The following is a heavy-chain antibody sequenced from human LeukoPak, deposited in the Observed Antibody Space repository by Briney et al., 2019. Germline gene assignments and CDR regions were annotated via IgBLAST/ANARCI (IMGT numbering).Heavy chain of an antibody. CDR3: ARVDLLWFGELQFDY. CDR1: GYTFTGYY. J-gene: IGHJ4*02. D-gene: IGHD3-10*01. Sequence: ASVKVSCKASGYTFTGYYMHWVRQSPGQGLEWRGWINPNSGGTNYAQKFQGRVTMTRDTSISTAYMELSRLRSDDTAVYYCARVDLLWFGELQFDYWGQGTLVTVSS. V-gene: IGHV1-2*02. CDR2: INPNSGGT.